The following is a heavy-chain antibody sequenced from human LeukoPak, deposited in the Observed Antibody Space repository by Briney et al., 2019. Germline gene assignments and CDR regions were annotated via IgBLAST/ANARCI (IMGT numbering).Heavy chain of an antibody. V-gene: IGHV3-74*01. CDR3: ARDQSPDIVVVPAAILGYYYYYGMDV. Sequence: GGSLRLSCAVSGFTFSSHWMHWVRQGPGKGLVWVSGINGDGRTTSYADSMKGRFTISRDSAKKTVYLQMNSLRAEDTAVYYCARDQSPDIVVVPAAILGYYYYYGMDVWGQGTTVTVSS. CDR2: INGDGRTT. J-gene: IGHJ6*02. D-gene: IGHD2-2*02. CDR1: GFTFSSHW.